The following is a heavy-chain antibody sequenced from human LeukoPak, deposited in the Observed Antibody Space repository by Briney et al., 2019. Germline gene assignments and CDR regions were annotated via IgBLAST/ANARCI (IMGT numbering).Heavy chain of an antibody. CDR3: ARVTSVAGKSDDY. D-gene: IGHD6-19*01. Sequence: ASVKVSCKASGYTFTCYYMHWVRQAPGQGLEWMGRINPNSGGTNYAQKFQGRVTMTRDTSISTAYMELSRLRSDDTAVYYCARVTSVAGKSDDYWGQGTLVTVSS. J-gene: IGHJ4*02. V-gene: IGHV1-2*06. CDR1: GYTFTCYY. CDR2: INPNSGGT.